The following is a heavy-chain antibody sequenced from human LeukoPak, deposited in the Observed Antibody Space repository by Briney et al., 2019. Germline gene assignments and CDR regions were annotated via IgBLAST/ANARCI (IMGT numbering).Heavy chain of an antibody. Sequence: SETLSLTCTVPGGSISSYYWSWIRQPPGKGLEWIGYIYYSGSTNYNPSLKSRVTISVDTSKDQFSLKLSSVTAADTAVYYCTRDFPYDYVWGSYRHGFDIWGQGTMVTVSS. CDR2: IYYSGST. CDR1: GGSISSYY. CDR3: TRDFPYDYVWGSYRHGFDI. V-gene: IGHV4-59*01. D-gene: IGHD3-16*02. J-gene: IGHJ3*02.